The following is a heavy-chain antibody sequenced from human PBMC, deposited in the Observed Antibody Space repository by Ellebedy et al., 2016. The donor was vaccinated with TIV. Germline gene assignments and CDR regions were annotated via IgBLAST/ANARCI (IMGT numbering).Heavy chain of an antibody. CDR1: GFTFSNFW. Sequence: GESLKISXAASGFTFSNFWMTWVRQAPGKGLEWVANIKPDGSGTHYVDSVKGRFTISRDNANFSLYLQMNSLRVEDTAIYYCARDPHGGNYYDSSGFADYWGQGALVTVSS. CDR2: IKPDGSGT. J-gene: IGHJ4*02. CDR3: ARDPHGGNYYDSSGFADY. V-gene: IGHV3-7*01. D-gene: IGHD3-22*01.